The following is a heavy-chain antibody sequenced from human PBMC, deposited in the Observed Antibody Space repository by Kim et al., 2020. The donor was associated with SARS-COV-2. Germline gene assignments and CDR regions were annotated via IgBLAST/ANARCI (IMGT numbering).Heavy chain of an antibody. CDR3: ARDLRGYIYGSSHWHLDL. V-gene: IGHV3-72*01. CDR2: TRNKANSDTT. CDR1: GFTVSDHY. Sequence: GGSLRLSCVASGFTVSDHYMDWVRQAPGRGLEWVGRTRNKANSDTTEYAAAVKGRFIISRDDSENSLFLQMNSLKTEDTAYYYCARDLRGYIYGSSHWHLDLWGRGTLVTVSS. J-gene: IGHJ2*01. D-gene: IGHD5-18*01.